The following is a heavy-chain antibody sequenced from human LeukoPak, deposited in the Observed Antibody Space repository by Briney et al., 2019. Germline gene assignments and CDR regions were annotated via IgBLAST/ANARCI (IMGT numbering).Heavy chain of an antibody. V-gene: IGHV1-69*13. J-gene: IGHJ3*02. CDR3: ATDRPQQLIGAFDI. D-gene: IGHD6-13*01. Sequence: GASVTVSCKASGYTFTSYAMHWVRQAPGQGLEWMGGIIPIFGTANYAQKFQGRVTITADESTSTAYMELSSLRSEDTAVYYCATDRPQQLIGAFDIWGQGTMVTVSS. CDR2: IIPIFGTA. CDR1: GYTFTSYA.